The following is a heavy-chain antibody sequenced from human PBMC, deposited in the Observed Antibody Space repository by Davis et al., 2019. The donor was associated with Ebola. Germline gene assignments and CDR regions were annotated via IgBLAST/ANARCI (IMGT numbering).Heavy chain of an antibody. Sequence: SETLSLTCTVSGGFISFYYWSWIRQPPGKGLEWIGYFYDSGSTKYNPSLKSRVSISGDTSKNQFSLKLTSVTAADTAVYYCARDYYDSNGYLYYFDHWGQETLVTVSS. J-gene: IGHJ4*02. CDR2: FYDSGST. V-gene: IGHV4-59*12. D-gene: IGHD3-22*01. CDR3: ARDYYDSNGYLYYFDH. CDR1: GGFISFYY.